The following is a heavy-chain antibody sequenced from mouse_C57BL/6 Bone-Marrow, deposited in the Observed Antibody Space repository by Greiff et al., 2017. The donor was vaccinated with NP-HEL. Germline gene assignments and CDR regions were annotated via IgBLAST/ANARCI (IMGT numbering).Heavy chain of an antibody. CDR1: GFNIKDDY. Sequence: EVQLQQSGAELVRPGASVKLSCTASGFNIKDDYMHWVKQRPEQGLAWIGWIDPENGDTEYASKFQGKATITADTSSNTAYLQLSSLTSEDTAVYYCTTEGPYYYGSYWYFDVWGTGTTVTVSS. D-gene: IGHD1-1*01. CDR3: TTEGPYYYGSYWYFDV. J-gene: IGHJ1*03. V-gene: IGHV14-4*01. CDR2: IDPENGDT.